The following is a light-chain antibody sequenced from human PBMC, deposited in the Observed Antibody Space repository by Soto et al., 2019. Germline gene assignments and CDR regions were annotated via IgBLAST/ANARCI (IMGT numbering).Light chain of an antibody. V-gene: IGKV1-39*01. Sequence: IQMTDSPSSVSASVGDGVTITSRASQTISRYLNWYQQKPGTAPKLLIYASSTLQSGVPARFSGRGSGTDFTLTISSLQPEDFAHYYCQQTYSNLWTFGQGTKVDIK. J-gene: IGKJ1*01. CDR2: ASS. CDR1: QTISRY. CDR3: QQTYSNLWT.